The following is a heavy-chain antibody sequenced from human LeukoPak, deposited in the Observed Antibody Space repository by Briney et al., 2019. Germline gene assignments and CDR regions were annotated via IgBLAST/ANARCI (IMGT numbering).Heavy chain of an antibody. CDR1: GYTFTGVY. D-gene: IGHD3-3*01. J-gene: IGHJ3*01. CDR3: RLFHTPIFDL. V-gene: IGHV1-2*06. CDR2: INPSSGGT. Sequence: AASVKVSCKASGYTFTGVYIHWVRQAPGQGLEWMGRINPSSGGTNYPQNFQGRVTMACDTSISTAYLDLSRLTSYDTAVYYCRLFHTPIFDLWGQGTMITVSS.